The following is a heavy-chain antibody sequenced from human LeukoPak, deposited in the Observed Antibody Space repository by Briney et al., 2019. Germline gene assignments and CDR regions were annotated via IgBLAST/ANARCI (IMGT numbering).Heavy chain of an antibody. CDR1: GGSISTSRYY. D-gene: IGHD4-17*01. CDR3: ARASGDPMYYYYYYYMDV. V-gene: IGHV4-39*07. J-gene: IGHJ6*03. CDR2: IYHSGST. Sequence: SETLSLTCTVSGGSISTSRYYWGWIRQPPGKGLEWIGSIYHSGSTYYNPSLKRRVTISVDTSKNQFSLKLSSVTAADTAVYYCARASGDPMYYYYYYYMDVWGKGTTVTVSS.